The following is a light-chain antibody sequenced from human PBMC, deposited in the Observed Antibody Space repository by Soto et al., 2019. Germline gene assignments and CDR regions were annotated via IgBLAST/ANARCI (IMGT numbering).Light chain of an antibody. CDR2: DSS. V-gene: IGKV3-11*01. CDR1: QSVSSY. CDR3: QQYGSSLLT. J-gene: IGKJ4*01. Sequence: EIVLTQSPATLSLSPGERATLSCRASQSVSSYLAWYQQKPGQAPRLLIYDSSNRATGIPDRFSGSGSGTDFTLTISSLEPEDSAVYYCQQYGSSLLTFGQGTKVDIK.